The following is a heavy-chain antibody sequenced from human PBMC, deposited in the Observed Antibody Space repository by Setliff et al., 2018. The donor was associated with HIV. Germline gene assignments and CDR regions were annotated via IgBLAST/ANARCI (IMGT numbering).Heavy chain of an antibody. D-gene: IGHD5-12*01. CDR1: GYTFVDFY. J-gene: IGHJ5*02. V-gene: IGHV1-2*06. Sequence: GASVKVSCKASGYTFVDFYIHWVRRAPGQGLEWMGRINPKNGVADYLKKFQDRVIMTRDTSTNTAHMELIRPRHEDTAIYYCARAHYSVAMTRNRFDPWGQGTLVTVSS. CDR3: ARAHYSVAMTRNRFDP. CDR2: INPKNGVA.